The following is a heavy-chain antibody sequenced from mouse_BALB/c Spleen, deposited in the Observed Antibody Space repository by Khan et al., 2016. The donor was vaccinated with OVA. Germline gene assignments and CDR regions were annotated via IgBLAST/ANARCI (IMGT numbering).Heavy chain of an antibody. CDR1: GYTFTSYT. Sequence: QVQLQQSGAELARPGASVKMSCKASGYTFTSYTMHWVKQRPGQGLEWIGDISPSSGYTNYNQKFKDKVTLTADKSSSTAYMQLSSLTSEDSAVYYCAREGAYYRSDGWFAYWGQGTLVTVSA. V-gene: IGHV1-4*01. J-gene: IGHJ3*01. D-gene: IGHD2-14*01. CDR2: ISPSSGYT. CDR3: AREGAYYRSDGWFAY.